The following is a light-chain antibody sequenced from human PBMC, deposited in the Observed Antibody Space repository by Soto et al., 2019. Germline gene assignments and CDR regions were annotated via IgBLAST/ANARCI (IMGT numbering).Light chain of an antibody. CDR2: DAS. J-gene: IGKJ4*01. CDR1: QSVSSY. Sequence: EIVLTQSPATLSLSPGERATLSCRASQSVSSYLAWYQQKPGQAPRLRIYDASNRATGIPARFSGSGSGTDFTLTISILEPEDFAVYYCQQRSNWPLPLTFGGGTKVEIK. V-gene: IGKV3-11*01. CDR3: QQRSNWPLPLT.